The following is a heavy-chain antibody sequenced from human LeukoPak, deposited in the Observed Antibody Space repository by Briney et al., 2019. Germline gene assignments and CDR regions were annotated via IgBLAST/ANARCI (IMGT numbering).Heavy chain of an antibody. J-gene: IGHJ4*02. CDR2: THHSGNT. CDR1: GGSVSSDNW. CDR3: AKAGVWLPAV. Sequence: SETLSLTCAVSGGSVSSDNWWSWVRQPPGKGLEWIGETHHSGNTNYSPSLKSRVTISLDKSRNQFSLKLNSVTAADTAVYYCAKAGVWLPAVWGQGTLVTVSS. D-gene: IGHD3-9*01. V-gene: IGHV4-4*02.